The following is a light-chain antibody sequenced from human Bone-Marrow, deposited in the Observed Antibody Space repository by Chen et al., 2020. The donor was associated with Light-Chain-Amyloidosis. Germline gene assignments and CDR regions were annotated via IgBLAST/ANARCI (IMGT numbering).Light chain of an antibody. J-gene: IGLJ3*02. Sequence: SYVLTQPSSVSVAPGQTATIACGGNNIGSPSVHWYQQTPGQARLLVVYDASDRPSGIPERLSGSNAGNTATLTISRVEGGDEADYYCQVWDRSSDRPVFGGGTKLTVL. CDR1: NIGSPS. V-gene: IGLV3-21*02. CDR3: QVWDRSSDRPV. CDR2: DAS.